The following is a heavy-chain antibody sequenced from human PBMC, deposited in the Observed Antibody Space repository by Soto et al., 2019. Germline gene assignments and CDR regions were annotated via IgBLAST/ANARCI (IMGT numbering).Heavy chain of an antibody. D-gene: IGHD3-10*01. Sequence: QVQLVESGGGVVQPGRSLRLSCAASGFTFISYAMHWVRQAPGKGLEWVAVISFDGSTEYYADSVKGRFTISRDNSKNTVYLQMNSLRSDDTAVYYGARSRHGSGSYTHFYYGLDVWGQGTTVTVSS. V-gene: IGHV3-30-3*01. CDR1: GFTFISYA. J-gene: IGHJ6*02. CDR2: ISFDGSTE. CDR3: ARSRHGSGSYTHFYYGLDV.